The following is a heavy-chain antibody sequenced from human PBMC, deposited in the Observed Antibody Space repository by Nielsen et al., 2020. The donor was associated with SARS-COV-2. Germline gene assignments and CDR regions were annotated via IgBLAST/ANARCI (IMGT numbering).Heavy chain of an antibody. D-gene: IGHD6-13*01. J-gene: IGHJ4*02. CDR1: GYTFTGYY. V-gene: IGHV1-2*02. CDR3: ARDFAAAGTKVGY. Sequence: ASVKVSCKASGYTFTGYYMHWVRQAPGQGLEWMGWINPSSGGTNYAQKFQGRVTMTRDTSISTAYMELSRLRSDDTAVYYCARDFAAAGTKVGYWGQGTLVTVSS. CDR2: INPSSGGT.